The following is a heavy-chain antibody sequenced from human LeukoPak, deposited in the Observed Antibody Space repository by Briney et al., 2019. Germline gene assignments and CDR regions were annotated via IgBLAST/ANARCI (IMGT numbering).Heavy chain of an antibody. V-gene: IGHV4-4*08. CDR2: IYSIENT. Sequence: SETLSLTCTVSGGSISSYYWSWIRQPPGPGLEWKGYIYSIENTDYNPSLKSRVTLSLDTSKNKFPQMRTAVSAADTVFYYCALCWQRYIRVWGKGTLVTVSS. D-gene: IGHD5-12*01. J-gene: IGHJ6*03. CDR3: ALCWQRYIRV. CDR1: GGSISSYY.